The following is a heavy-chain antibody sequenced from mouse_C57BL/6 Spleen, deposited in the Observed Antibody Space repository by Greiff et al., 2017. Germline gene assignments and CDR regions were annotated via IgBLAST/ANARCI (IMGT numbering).Heavy chain of an antibody. V-gene: IGHV7-3*01. J-gene: IGHJ1*03. CDR2: IRNKANGYTT. Sequence: EVQRVESGGGLVQPGGSLSLSCAASGFTFTDYYMSWVRQPPGQALEWLGFIRNKANGYTTEYSASVKGRFTISRDNSQSILYLQMNALRAEDSATYYCGRGSSYGYFDVWGTGTTVTVSS. D-gene: IGHD1-1*01. CDR3: GRGSSYGYFDV. CDR1: GFTFTDYY.